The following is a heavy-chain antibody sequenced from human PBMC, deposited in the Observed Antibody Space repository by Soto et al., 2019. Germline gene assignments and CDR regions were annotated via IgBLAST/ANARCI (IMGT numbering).Heavy chain of an antibody. CDR2: IIPIFGPA. CDR1: GGTFSSHS. Sequence: SVKVSCKSSGGTFSSHSINWVRQAPGQGLEWVGGIIPIFGPANFAKKFQGRVTITADESTTTAYMELSSLTSEDTAVYYCATGSFTSTGGRIGYHYNAMDVWGQGTTVTVSS. D-gene: IGHD1-1*01. V-gene: IGHV1-69*13. CDR3: ATGSFTSTGGRIGYHYNAMDV. J-gene: IGHJ6*02.